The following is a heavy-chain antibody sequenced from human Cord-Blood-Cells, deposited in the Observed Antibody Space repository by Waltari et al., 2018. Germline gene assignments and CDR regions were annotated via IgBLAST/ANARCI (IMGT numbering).Heavy chain of an antibody. CDR1: GYTFTGYY. D-gene: IGHD3-3*01. J-gene: IGHJ3*02. CDR2: IKPNSGGT. V-gene: IGHV1-2*04. Sequence: QVQLVQSGAEVKKPGASVKVSCKASGYTFTGYYMPWVRQAPGQRLEWMGWIKPNSGGTNYAQKFQGWVSMTRDKSISTAYMELSRRRSDDTAVYYCARGRSRGYDFWSGYYDAFDIWGQGTMVTVSS. CDR3: ARGRSRGYDFWSGYYDAFDI.